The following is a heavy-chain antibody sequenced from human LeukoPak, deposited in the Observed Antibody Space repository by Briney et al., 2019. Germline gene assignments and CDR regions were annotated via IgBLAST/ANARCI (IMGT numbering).Heavy chain of an antibody. CDR2: IYTSGST. CDR1: GGSISSGSYY. Sequence: SETLSLTCTVSGGSISSGSYYWSWIRQPAGKGLEWIGRIYTSGSTNYNPSLKSRVTISVDTSKNQFSLKLSSVTAADTAVYYCAGVGPIAARPTNYYYYMDVWGKGTTVTVSS. V-gene: IGHV4-61*02. CDR3: AGVGPIAARPTNYYYYMDV. J-gene: IGHJ6*03. D-gene: IGHD6-6*01.